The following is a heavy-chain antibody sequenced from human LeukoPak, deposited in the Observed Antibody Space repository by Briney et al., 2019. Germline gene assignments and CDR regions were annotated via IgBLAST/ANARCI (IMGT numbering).Heavy chain of an antibody. CDR2: SYHGGST. Sequence: SETLSLTCDVSGDSMSSSRFSWSWLQQPPGKGLEWIGYSYHGGSTHYNPSLEGRVTISVDRSKKQFSLSVNSVTAADTAVYYCARMVVDITRWFDPWGPGALVTVSS. D-gene: IGHD2-21*01. CDR1: GDSMSSSRFS. J-gene: IGHJ5*02. CDR3: ARMVVDITRWFDP. V-gene: IGHV4-30-2*01.